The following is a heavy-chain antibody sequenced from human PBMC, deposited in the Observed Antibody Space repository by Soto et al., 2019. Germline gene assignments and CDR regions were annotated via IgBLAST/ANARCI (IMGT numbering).Heavy chain of an antibody. CDR1: GGSLSKYY. Sequence: SETLSLTCSVSGGSLSKYYWSWIRQPAGKGLEWIGRISTSGHVVSKVSRRSRHTMSVDMSNNHFSLKLTSVTAADTAVYYCARDNNDFWSLYPLAFDYWGQGALVTVSS. V-gene: IGHV4-4*07. D-gene: IGHD3-3*01. J-gene: IGHJ4*02. CDR2: ISTSGHV. CDR3: ARDNNDFWSLYPLAFDY.